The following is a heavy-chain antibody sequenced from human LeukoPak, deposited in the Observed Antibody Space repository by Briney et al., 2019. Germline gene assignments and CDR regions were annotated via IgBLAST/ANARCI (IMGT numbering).Heavy chain of an antibody. CDR3: ATTGYISGWHESGTRSFDY. D-gene: IGHD6-19*01. CDR1: GGSISSYY. CDR2: IYYSGT. Sequence: ASETLSLTCTVSGGSISSYYWSWIRQPPGKGLEWIGYIYYSGTDYNPSLKSRVTMSVDTSKNQFSLKLTSVTAADAAVYYCATTGYISGWHESGTRSFDYWAREPWSPSPQ. V-gene: IGHV4-59*08. J-gene: IGHJ4*02.